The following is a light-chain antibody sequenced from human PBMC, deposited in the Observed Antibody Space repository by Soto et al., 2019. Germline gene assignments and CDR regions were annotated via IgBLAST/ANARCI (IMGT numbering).Light chain of an antibody. CDR2: SAS. V-gene: IGKV3-15*01. J-gene: IGKJ1*01. CDR1: QNVISN. Sequence: EIVMTQSPGTLSVSPGERATLSCRASQNVISNLAWYQQRPGQAPRLLIYSASTRATGIPARFSGSGSGTEFTLTLSSLQSGDAAVYYCQQYYEWPRGTFGQGTKVEIK. CDR3: QQYYEWPRGT.